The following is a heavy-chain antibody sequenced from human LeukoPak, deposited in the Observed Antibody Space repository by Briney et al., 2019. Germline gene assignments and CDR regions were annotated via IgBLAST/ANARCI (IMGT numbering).Heavy chain of an antibody. Sequence: PSQTLSLTCTVSGGSINNGGYYWSWIRQHPGKGLEWIGYIYYSGSSYYNPSLRSRVTISVDTSKNHFSLKLSSVTAADTAVYYCARHKGKALGFDYWGQGTLVTVSS. CDR3: ARHKGKALGFDY. CDR2: IYYSGSS. V-gene: IGHV4-31*03. CDR1: GGSINNGGYY. J-gene: IGHJ4*02. D-gene: IGHD6-13*01.